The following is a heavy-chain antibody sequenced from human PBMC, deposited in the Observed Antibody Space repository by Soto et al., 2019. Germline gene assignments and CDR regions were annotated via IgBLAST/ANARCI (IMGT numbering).Heavy chain of an antibody. V-gene: IGHV4-34*01. D-gene: IGHD6-6*01. Sequence: GSIGGLCGRRIRKYTGMGLEWIGEINHSGSTNYNPSLKSRVTISVDTSKNQFSLKVTSVTAADTAVYYCVRKSSLAVRGLFRYHHYGMDFWGQGTTVTVSS. CDR1: GSIGGLC. CDR3: VRKSSLAVRGLFRYHHYGMDF. CDR2: INHSGST. J-gene: IGHJ6*02.